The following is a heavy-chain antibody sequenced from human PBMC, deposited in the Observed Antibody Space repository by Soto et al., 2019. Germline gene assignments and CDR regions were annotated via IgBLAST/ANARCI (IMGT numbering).Heavy chain of an antibody. Sequence: GASVKVSCKASGGTFSSYAISWVRQAPGQGLEWMGGIIPIFGTANYAQKFQGRVTITADKSTSTAYMELSSLRSEDTAVYYCARARKSYYDSSGYYRNWFDPWGQGTLVTVSS. CDR3: ARARKSYYDSSGYYRNWFDP. CDR2: IIPIFGTA. D-gene: IGHD3-22*01. J-gene: IGHJ5*02. CDR1: GGTFSSYA. V-gene: IGHV1-69*06.